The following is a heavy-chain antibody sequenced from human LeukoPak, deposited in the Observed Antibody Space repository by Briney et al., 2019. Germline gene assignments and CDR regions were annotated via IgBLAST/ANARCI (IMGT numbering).Heavy chain of an antibody. J-gene: IGHJ3*02. CDR1: GFTFSDYY. D-gene: IGHD3-10*01. V-gene: IGHV3-11*04. Sequence: NPGGSLRLSCAASGFTFSDYYMSWIRQAPGKGLEWVSYISSSGSTIYYADSVKGRFTISRDNAKNSLYLQMNSLRAEDTAVYYCARAWFGELLYPDDAFDIWGQGTMVTVSS. CDR3: ARAWFGELLYPDDAFDI. CDR2: ISSSGSTI.